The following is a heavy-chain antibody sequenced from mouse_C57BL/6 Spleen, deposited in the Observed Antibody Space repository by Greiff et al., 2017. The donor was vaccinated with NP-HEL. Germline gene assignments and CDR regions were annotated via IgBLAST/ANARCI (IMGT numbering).Heavy chain of an antibody. CDR3: ALTPYYSNYGYAMDY. Sequence: VQLQQPGAELVKPGASVKMSCKASGYTFTSYWITWVKQRPGQGLEWIGDIYPGSGSTNYNEKFKSKATLTVDTSSSTAYMQLSSLTSEDSAVYYCALTPYYSNYGYAMDYWGQGTSVTVSS. CDR2: IYPGSGST. J-gene: IGHJ4*01. D-gene: IGHD2-5*01. CDR1: GYTFTSYW. V-gene: IGHV1-55*01.